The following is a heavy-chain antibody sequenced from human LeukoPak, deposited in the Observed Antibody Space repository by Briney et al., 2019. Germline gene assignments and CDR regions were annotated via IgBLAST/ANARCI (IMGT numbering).Heavy chain of an antibody. Sequence: ASVKVSCKASGFTFSDYYFHWVRQAPGQGLEWMGWINPNSGGTNYAQKFQGRVTMTRDTSISTAYMELSRMRSEDTAVYYCARDSSGRGWYFDLWGRGTLATVSS. D-gene: IGHD3-22*01. CDR2: INPNSGGT. CDR3: ARDSSGRGWYFDL. V-gene: IGHV1-2*02. CDR1: GFTFSDYY. J-gene: IGHJ2*01.